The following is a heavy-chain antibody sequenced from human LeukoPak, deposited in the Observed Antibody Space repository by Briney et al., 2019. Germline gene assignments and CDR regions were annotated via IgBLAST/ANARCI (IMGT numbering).Heavy chain of an antibody. Sequence: ASVKVSCKASGYTFTGYYMHWVRQAPGQGLEWMGWMNPNSGNTGYAQKFQGRVTMTRNTSISTAYMELSSLRSEDTAVYYCARTRSGRPYYWGQGTLVTVSS. CDR1: GYTFTGYY. V-gene: IGHV1-8*02. CDR2: MNPNSGNT. D-gene: IGHD3-10*01. CDR3: ARTRSGRPYY. J-gene: IGHJ4*02.